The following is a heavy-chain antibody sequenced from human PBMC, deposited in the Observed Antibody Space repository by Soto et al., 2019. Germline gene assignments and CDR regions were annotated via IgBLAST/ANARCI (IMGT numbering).Heavy chain of an antibody. CDR2: IYYSGST. D-gene: IGHD3-3*01. CDR1: GGSISSSSYY. CDR3: ARLRGGKRLRFLEWLPQPDQD. Sequence: SETLSLTCTVSGGSISSSSYYWGWIRQPPGKGLEWIGSIYYSGSTYYNPSLKSRVTISVDTSKNQFSLKLSSVTAADTAVYYCARLRGGKRLRFLEWLPQPDQDWGQGTLVTVSS. V-gene: IGHV4-39*01. J-gene: IGHJ4*02.